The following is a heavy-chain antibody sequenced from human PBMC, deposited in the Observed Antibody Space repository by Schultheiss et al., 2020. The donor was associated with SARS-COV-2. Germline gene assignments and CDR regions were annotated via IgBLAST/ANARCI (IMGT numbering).Heavy chain of an antibody. CDR1: GGSISSYY. CDR3: ARGRFDIVVVPAAGYMDV. J-gene: IGHJ6*03. Sequence: SQTLSLTCTVSGGSISSYYWGWIRQPAGKGLEWIGEINHSGSTNYNPSLKSRVTISVDTSKNQFSLKLSSVTAADTAVYYCARGRFDIVVVPAAGYMDVWGKGTTVTVSS. CDR2: INHSGST. D-gene: IGHD2-2*01. V-gene: IGHV4-34*01.